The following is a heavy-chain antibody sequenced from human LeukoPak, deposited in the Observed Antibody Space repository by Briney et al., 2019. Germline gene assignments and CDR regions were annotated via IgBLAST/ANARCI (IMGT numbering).Heavy chain of an antibody. J-gene: IGHJ3*02. CDR2: IYYSGST. D-gene: IGHD1-26*01. CDR3: ARARRWELLNAFDI. Sequence: PSETLSLTCSVSGDFISGYYWGWIRQPPGKGLEWIGSIYYSGSTYYNPSLKSRVTISVDTSKDQFSLKLSSVTAADTAVYYCARARRWELLNAFDIWGQGTMVTVSS. CDR1: GDFISGYY. V-gene: IGHV4-39*07.